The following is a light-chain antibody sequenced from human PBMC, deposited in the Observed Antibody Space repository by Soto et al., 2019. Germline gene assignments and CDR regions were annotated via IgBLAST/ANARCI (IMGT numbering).Light chain of an antibody. CDR3: QQRSIWPYMYT. CDR2: DAS. V-gene: IGKV3-11*01. Sequence: EIVLTQSPATLSLSPGERATLSCRASQSVSSYLAWYQQKPGQAPRLLIYDASNRATGIPARFSGSGSGTDFTLTISSLEPEDFAVYYCQQRSIWPYMYTFGQGTKLEIK. J-gene: IGKJ2*01. CDR1: QSVSSY.